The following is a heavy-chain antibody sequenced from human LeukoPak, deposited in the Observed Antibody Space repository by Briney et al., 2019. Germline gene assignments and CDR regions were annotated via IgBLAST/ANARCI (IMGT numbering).Heavy chain of an antibody. D-gene: IGHD5-12*01. CDR3: ARGYSGYEIDY. CDR2: VWSDGSNK. Sequence: GGSLRLSCAASGFTFSSYAMHWVRQAPGKGLEWVAVVWSDGSNKYYADSVKGRFTISRDNSKNMLYLQMNSLRAEDTAVYYCARGYSGYEIDYWGQGTLVTVSS. J-gene: IGHJ4*02. CDR1: GFTFSSYA. V-gene: IGHV3-33*01.